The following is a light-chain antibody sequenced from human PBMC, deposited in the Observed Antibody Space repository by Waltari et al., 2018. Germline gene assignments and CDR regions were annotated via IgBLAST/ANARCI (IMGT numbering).Light chain of an antibody. V-gene: IGLV1-40*01. J-gene: IGLJ3*02. CDR3: CSYAGSRTWV. Sequence: QSVLTQPPSMSGAPEQTVTISCSGPKSNLGAGYHVHWYRVPPGTSPQPLFVGNRNRASAGAHRFFGSKYGNTASLTISGLQAEDEAIYYCCSYAGSRTWVFGGGAKLTVL. CDR2: GNR. CDR1: KSNLGAGYH.